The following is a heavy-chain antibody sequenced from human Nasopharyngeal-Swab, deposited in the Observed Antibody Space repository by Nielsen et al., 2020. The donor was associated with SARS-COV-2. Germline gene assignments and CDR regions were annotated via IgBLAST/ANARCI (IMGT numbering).Heavy chain of an antibody. J-gene: IGHJ6*02. V-gene: IGHV3-30-3*01. D-gene: IGHD4-23*01. CDR3: ARDGQDGGNSPYYYYYYGMDV. Sequence: GALRLSCAASGFTFSSYEMNWVRQAPGKGLEWVAVISYDGSNKYYADSVKGRFTISRDNSKNTLYLQMNSLRAEDTAVYYCARDGQDGGNSPYYYYYYGMDVWGQGTTVTVSS. CDR1: GFTFSSYE. CDR2: ISYDGSNK.